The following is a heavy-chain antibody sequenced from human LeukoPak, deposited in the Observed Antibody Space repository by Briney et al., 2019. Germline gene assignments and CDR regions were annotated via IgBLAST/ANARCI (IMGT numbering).Heavy chain of an antibody. J-gene: IGHJ6*03. V-gene: IGHV3-30*04. D-gene: IGHD1-14*01. CDR1: GFTFSSYA. Sequence: PGGSLRLSCAASGFTFSSYAMHWVRQAPGKGLEWVAVIFYDGTNKYYADSVKGRFTISRDNSKNTLFLQMDSLRAEDTAVYYCARGPIQPPSNYYYMAVWGKGTTVTVSS. CDR3: ARGPIQPPSNYYYMAV. CDR2: IFYDGTNK.